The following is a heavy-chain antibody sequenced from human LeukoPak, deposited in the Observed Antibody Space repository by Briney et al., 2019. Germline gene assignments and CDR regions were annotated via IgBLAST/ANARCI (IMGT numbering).Heavy chain of an antibody. CDR1: GYSIGSGHY. V-gene: IGHV4-38-2*01. D-gene: IGHD3-3*01. Sequence: PSETLSLTCAVSGYSIGSGHYWGWIRQPPGKGLEWIGSMYHSGSTYFNPSLKSRVTISVDTSKNQFSLTLSSVTAADTAVYYCARVDPNYDFWSGQSYYYYMDVWGKGTTVTVSS. J-gene: IGHJ6*03. CDR2: MYHSGST. CDR3: ARVDPNYDFWSGQSYYYYMDV.